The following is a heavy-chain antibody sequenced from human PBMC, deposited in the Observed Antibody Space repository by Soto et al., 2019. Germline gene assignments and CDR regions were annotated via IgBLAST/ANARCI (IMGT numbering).Heavy chain of an antibody. CDR3: AKDSGRWPVAATKYFDY. CDR2: ISWNSGSI. CDR1: GFTFDDYA. J-gene: IGHJ4*02. V-gene: IGHV3-9*01. Sequence: EVQLVESGGGLVQPGRSLRVSCAASGFTFDDYAMHWVRQAPGKGLEWVSGISWNSGSIGYADSVKGRFTISRDNAKNSLYLQMNSLRAEDTALYYCAKDSGRWPVAATKYFDYWGQGTLVTVSS. D-gene: IGHD2-15*01.